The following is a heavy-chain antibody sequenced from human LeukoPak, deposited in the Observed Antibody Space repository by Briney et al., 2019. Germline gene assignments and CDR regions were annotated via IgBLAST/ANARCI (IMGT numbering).Heavy chain of an antibody. V-gene: IGHV3-30*01. Sequence: QSGGSLRLSCAASGFSFSSYAIHWVRQAPGKGLEWVTFMSSEGGNQYHADSVKGRFTISRDNSKNALYLQMNSVRAEDTAVYHCARGHASGSWLIDYWGLGTLVTVSS. J-gene: IGHJ4*02. CDR3: ARGHASGSWLIDY. D-gene: IGHD3-10*01. CDR2: MSSEGGNQ. CDR1: GFSFSSYA.